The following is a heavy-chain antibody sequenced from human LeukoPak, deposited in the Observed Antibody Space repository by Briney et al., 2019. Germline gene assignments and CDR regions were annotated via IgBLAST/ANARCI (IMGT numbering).Heavy chain of an antibody. V-gene: IGHV3-30*03. CDR1: GFTFSSYG. CDR2: ISYDGSNK. D-gene: IGHD2-2*01. CDR3: ARYCTSTTCILRGFDY. J-gene: IGHJ4*02. Sequence: GRSLRLSCAASGFTFSSYGMHWVRQAPGKGLEWVAVISYDGSNKYYADSVKGRFTISRDNSKNTLYLQMNSLRAEDTAVYYCARYCTSTTCILRGFDYWGQGTLVTVSS.